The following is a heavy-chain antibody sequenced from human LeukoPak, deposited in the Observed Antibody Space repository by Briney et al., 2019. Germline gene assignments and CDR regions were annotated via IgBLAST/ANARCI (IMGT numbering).Heavy chain of an antibody. CDR1: GYSFTSYW. J-gene: IGHJ4*02. CDR3: ARPTPYIYDILTGSSVLDY. V-gene: IGHV5-51*01. Sequence: GESLKISCKGSGYSFTSYWIGWVRQMPGKGLEWMGIIYPGDSDTRYSPSFQGQVTISADKSISTAYLQWSSLKASDTAMYYCARPTPYIYDILTGSSVLDYWGQGTLVTVSS. D-gene: IGHD3-9*01. CDR2: IYPGDSDT.